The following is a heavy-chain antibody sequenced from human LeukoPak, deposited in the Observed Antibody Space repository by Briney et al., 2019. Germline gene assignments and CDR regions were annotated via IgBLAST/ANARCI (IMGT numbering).Heavy chain of an antibody. CDR3: ARASSGTNFYYYMDV. CDR1: GYTFTGYY. V-gene: IGHV1-2*02. D-gene: IGHD6-19*01. J-gene: IGHJ6*03. Sequence: GASVKVPCKASGYTFTGYYMHWVRQAPGQGLEWMGWINPNSGGTNYAQKFQGRVTMTRDTSINTAYMELSRLRSDDTAVYYCARASSGTNFYYYMDVWGKGTTVTISS. CDR2: INPNSGGT.